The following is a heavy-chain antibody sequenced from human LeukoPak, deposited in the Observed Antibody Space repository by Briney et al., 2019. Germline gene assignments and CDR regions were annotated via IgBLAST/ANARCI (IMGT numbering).Heavy chain of an antibody. J-gene: IGHJ6*03. CDR3: ARVIVGATRYYYYYIDV. D-gene: IGHD1-26*01. V-gene: IGHV5-51*01. CDR2: IYPGDSDT. CDR1: GYSLTSYW. Sequence: GESLKISCKGSGYSLTSYWIGWVRQMPGKGLEWMGIIYPGDSDTRYSPSFQGQVTISADKSISTAYLQWSSLKASDTAMYYCARVIVGATRYYYYYIDVWGKGTTVTVSS.